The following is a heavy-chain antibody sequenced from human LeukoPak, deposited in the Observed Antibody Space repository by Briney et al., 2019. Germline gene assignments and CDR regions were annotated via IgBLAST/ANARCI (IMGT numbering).Heavy chain of an antibody. D-gene: IGHD6-6*01. CDR1: GFTFSSYW. V-gene: IGHV5-51*01. J-gene: IGHJ4*02. CDR2: IYPGDSDT. Sequence: GESLKISCKGSGFTFSSYWIGWVRQMPGKGLEWMGIIYPGDSDTRYSPSFQGQVTISADNSITTAYLQWSSLKASDTAMYYCARSAAARRSLYFDYWGQGTLVTISS. CDR3: ARSAAARRSLYFDY.